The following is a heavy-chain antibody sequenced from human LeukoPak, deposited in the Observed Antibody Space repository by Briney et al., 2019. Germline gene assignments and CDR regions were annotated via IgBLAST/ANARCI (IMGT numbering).Heavy chain of an antibody. V-gene: IGHV4-61*01. CDR3: ATYYYGSGNYYNGYYFDY. J-gene: IGHJ4*02. CDR1: GGSVISGSYY. Sequence: SSETPSLTCTVSGGSVISGSYYWSWIRQPPGKGLEWIGYVYYSGSTNYNPSLKSRVTISVDTSKNQFSLKLSSVTAADTAVYYCATYYYGSGNYYNGYYFDYWGQGTLVPVSS. D-gene: IGHD3-10*01. CDR2: VYYSGST.